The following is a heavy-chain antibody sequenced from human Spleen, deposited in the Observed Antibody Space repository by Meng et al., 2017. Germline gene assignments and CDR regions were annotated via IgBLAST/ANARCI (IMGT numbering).Heavy chain of an antibody. J-gene: IGHJ4*02. CDR1: GYTFISYA. Sequence: VQLVESGAGLNSPGASLKVSCKASGYTFISYAMNWVRQAPGQGLEWMGWINTNTWNPTYAQGFTGRFVFSLDTSVSTAYLQITSLKAEDTAVYYCARMTVAGMAYWGQGTLVTVSS. D-gene: IGHD6-19*01. V-gene: IGHV7-4-1*02. CDR3: ARMTVAGMAY. CDR2: INTNTWNP.